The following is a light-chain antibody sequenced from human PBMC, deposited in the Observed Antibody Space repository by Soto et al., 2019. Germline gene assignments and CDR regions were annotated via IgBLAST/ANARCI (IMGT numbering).Light chain of an antibody. CDR1: QGISNH. J-gene: IGKJ5*01. Sequence: DLQMTQSPSAMSASVGDRVTITCRASQGISNHLVWFQQKPGQVPKRLIYDASVLQAGVSSRFSGSGSGTDFTLTISSLQPEDFATYYCLHHHNFPITFGQGTRLEAK. CDR2: DAS. V-gene: IGKV1-17*03. CDR3: LHHHNFPIT.